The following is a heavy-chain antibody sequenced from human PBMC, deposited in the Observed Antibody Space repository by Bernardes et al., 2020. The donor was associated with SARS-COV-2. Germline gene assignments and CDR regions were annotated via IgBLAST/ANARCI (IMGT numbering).Heavy chain of an antibody. CDR2: IWYDGSNK. D-gene: IGHD6-13*01. CDR3: ARDLPDSSSWYDGYFDC. J-gene: IGHJ4*02. CDR1: GFTFSSYG. V-gene: IGHV3-33*01. Sequence: VGSLILSCAASGFTFSSYGMHWVRQAPGQGLEWVAVIWYDGSNKYYADSVKGRFTISRDNSKNTLYLQMNSLRAEDTAVYYCARDLPDSSSWYDGYFDCWGQGTLVTVSS.